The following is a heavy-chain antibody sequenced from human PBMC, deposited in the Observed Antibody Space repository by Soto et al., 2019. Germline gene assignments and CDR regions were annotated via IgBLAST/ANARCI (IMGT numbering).Heavy chain of an antibody. V-gene: IGHV1-2*04. Sequence: ASVKVSCKASGYTFTGYYMHWVRQAPGQGLEWMGWINPNSGGTNYAQKFQGWVTMTRDTSISTAYMELSRLRSDDTAVYYCARELLWFGEFTNWFDPWGQGTLVTVSS. CDR2: INPNSGGT. D-gene: IGHD3-10*01. J-gene: IGHJ5*02. CDR1: GYTFTGYY. CDR3: ARELLWFGEFTNWFDP.